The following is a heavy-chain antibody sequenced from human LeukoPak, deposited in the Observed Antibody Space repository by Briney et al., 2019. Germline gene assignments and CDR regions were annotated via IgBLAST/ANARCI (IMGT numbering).Heavy chain of an antibody. CDR3: ARDGLTAAGAGY. D-gene: IGHD4/OR15-4a*01. J-gene: IGHJ4*02. V-gene: IGHV3-48*03. CDR1: GFTFSSYE. Sequence: PGGSLRLSCAASGFTFSSYEMNWVRQAPGKGLEWGSYISSSGSTIYYADSVKGRFTISRDNAKNSLYLQMNSLRAEDTAVYYCARDGLTAAGAGYWGQGTLVTVSS. CDR2: ISSSGSTI.